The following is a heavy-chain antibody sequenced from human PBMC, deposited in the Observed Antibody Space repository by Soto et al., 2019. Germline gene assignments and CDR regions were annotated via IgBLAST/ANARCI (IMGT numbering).Heavy chain of an antibody. D-gene: IGHD5-18*01. V-gene: IGHV4-39*01. CDR3: VSGYPCVGFDY. Sequence: QLQLQESGPGLVKPSETLSLTCTVSGGSISSSDYYWGWIRQPPGKGLEWIGNIYYSGSASYNPSLKRRVTISVDTSKNQVALKLSSVTAADTAVYICVSGYPCVGFDYWGQGTLVTVAS. CDR1: GGSISSSDYY. CDR2: IYYSGSA. J-gene: IGHJ4*02.